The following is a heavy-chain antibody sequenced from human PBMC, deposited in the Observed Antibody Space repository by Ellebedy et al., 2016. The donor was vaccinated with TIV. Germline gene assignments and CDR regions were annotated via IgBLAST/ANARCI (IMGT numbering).Heavy chain of an antibody. Sequence: ASVKVSCXPSGYNFIDYYLHWVRQAPGQGLEWMGWINPKSGGTHYAQNFQGRVTVTRDTSISTVYMELSSLTSDDTAVYYCARDRAEGASSSGFDIWGQGTVVTVSS. V-gene: IGHV1-2*02. CDR3: ARDRAEGASSSGFDI. CDR1: GYNFIDYY. J-gene: IGHJ3*02. CDR2: INPKSGGT. D-gene: IGHD6-6*01.